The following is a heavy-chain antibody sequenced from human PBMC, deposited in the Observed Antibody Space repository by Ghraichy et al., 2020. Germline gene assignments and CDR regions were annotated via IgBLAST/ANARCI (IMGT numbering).Heavy chain of an antibody. D-gene: IGHD3-3*01. V-gene: IGHV4-59*01. Sequence: SQTLSLTCTVSGGSINNYYWSWIRQPPGKGLEWIGFIYDSGGANYNPSLKSRATISVDASMTQFSLRLSSVTAADTAVYYCARDRAVFGPGGMDVWGQGTPATVSS. CDR3: ARDRAVFGPGGMDV. CDR2: IYDSGGA. J-gene: IGHJ6*02. CDR1: GGSINNYY.